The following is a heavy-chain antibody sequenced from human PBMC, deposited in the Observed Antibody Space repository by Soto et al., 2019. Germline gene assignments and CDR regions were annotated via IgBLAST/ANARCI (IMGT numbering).Heavy chain of an antibody. CDR1: GYIFTSYW. J-gene: IGHJ6*03. V-gene: IGHV5-51*01. CDR2: IYPGDSDT. D-gene: IGHD6-13*01. CDR3: ARTASSSPYYYYYMDV. Sequence: GESLKISCKGSGYIFTSYWIGWVRQMPWKGLEWMGIIYPGDSDTRYSPSFQGQVTISADKSISTAYPQWSSLKASDTAMYYCARTASSSPYYYYYMDVWGKGTTVTVS.